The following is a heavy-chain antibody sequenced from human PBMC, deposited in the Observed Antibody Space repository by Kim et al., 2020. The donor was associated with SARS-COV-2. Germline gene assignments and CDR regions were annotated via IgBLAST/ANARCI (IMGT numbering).Heavy chain of an antibody. CDR1: GYSFTSYW. D-gene: IGHD3-10*01. V-gene: IGHV5-51*01. CDR3: ARHFPGYYYCSGSSYYYYYMDV. J-gene: IGHJ6*03. CDR2: IYPGDSDT. Sequence: GESLKISCKGSGYSFTSYWIGWVRQMPGKGLEWMGIIYPGDSDTRYSPSFQGQVTISADKSISTAYLQLSSLKASDTAMYYCARHFPGYYYCSGSSYYYYYMDVWGKGTTVTVSS.